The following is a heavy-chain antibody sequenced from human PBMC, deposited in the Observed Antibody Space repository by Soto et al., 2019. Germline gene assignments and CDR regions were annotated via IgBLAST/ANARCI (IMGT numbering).Heavy chain of an antibody. D-gene: IGHD1-20*01. V-gene: IGHV3-30-3*01. CDR2: ISYDGSNK. Sequence: QVQLVESGGGVVQPGRSLRLSCAASGFTFSSYAMHWVRQAPGKGLEWVAVISYDGSNKYYADSVKGRFTISRDNSKNMMYLQMNSLRAEDTAVYYCARILYNWNDRSLLHTPGYWGQGTLVTVSS. CDR1: GFTFSSYA. CDR3: ARILYNWNDRSLLHTPGY. J-gene: IGHJ4*02.